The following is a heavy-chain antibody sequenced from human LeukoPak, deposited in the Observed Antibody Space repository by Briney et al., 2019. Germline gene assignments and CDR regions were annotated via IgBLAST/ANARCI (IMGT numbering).Heavy chain of an antibody. CDR2: INPNSGGT. CDR1: GYTFTSYD. Sequence: ASVKVSCKASGYTFTSYDINWVRQATGQGLEWMGWINPNSGGTNYAQKFQGRVTMTRDTSISTAYMGLSRLRSDDTAVYYCARLWNLYYFDYWGQGTLVTVSS. V-gene: IGHV1-2*02. D-gene: IGHD1-1*01. J-gene: IGHJ4*02. CDR3: ARLWNLYYFDY.